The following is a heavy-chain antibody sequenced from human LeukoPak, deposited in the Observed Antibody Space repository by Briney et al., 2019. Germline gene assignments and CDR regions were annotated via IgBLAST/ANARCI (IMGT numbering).Heavy chain of an antibody. Sequence: ASVKVSCKASVGTFISYAISWVRQAPGQGLEWMGGIIPIFGTANYAQKFQGRVTITSDESTSTAYMELSRLRSEDTAVYYCANLREGYSSGYFPSTFDYWGQGTLVTVSS. CDR1: VGTFISYA. CDR2: IIPIFGTA. CDR3: ANLREGYSSGYFPSTFDY. J-gene: IGHJ4*02. V-gene: IGHV1-69*13. D-gene: IGHD5-18*01.